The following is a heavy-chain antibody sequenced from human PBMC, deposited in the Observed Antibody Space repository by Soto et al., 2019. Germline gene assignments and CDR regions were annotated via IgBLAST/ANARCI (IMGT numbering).Heavy chain of an antibody. Sequence: SSETLSLTCTVSGDSIRSGTYSWDWLRQSPGKGLEWIGCFWSTGATYYNPSLKGRLTISLDTSKNQFSLNLNFVTAADTAVYFCARRPLGYFDYWGRGTQVTVSS. D-gene: IGHD6-13*01. CDR1: GDSIRSGTYS. CDR2: FWSTGAT. J-gene: IGHJ4*02. V-gene: IGHV4-39*01. CDR3: ARRPLGYFDY.